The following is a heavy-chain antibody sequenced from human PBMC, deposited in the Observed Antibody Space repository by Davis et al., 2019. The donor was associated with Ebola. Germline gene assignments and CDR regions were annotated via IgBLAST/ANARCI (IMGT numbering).Heavy chain of an antibody. D-gene: IGHD6-13*01. J-gene: IGHJ4*02. V-gene: IGHV3-30-3*01. CDR1: GFTFSSYA. CDR2: ISYDGSNK. Sequence: PGGSLRLSCAASGFTFSSYAMHWVRQAPGKGLEWVAVISYDGSNKYYADSVKGRFTISRDNSKNTLYLQMNSLRAEDTAVYYCARDFGAAAGTGVDYWGQGTLVTVSS. CDR3: ARDFGAAAGTGVDY.